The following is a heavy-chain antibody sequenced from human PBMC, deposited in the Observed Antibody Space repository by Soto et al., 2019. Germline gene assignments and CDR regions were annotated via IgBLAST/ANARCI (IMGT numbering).Heavy chain of an antibody. CDR3: AKHYDRSGYYYRGLDY. CDR1: GGTFSSYA. D-gene: IGHD3-22*01. Sequence: QVQLVQSGAEVKKPGSSVKVSCKASGGTFSSYAISWVRQAPGQGLEWMGGIIPIFGTADYAQKFQGRVTITADEATSTADMELSTLRSEDTAVYYCAKHYDRSGYYYRGLDYWGQGTLVTVSS. CDR2: IIPIFGTA. V-gene: IGHV1-69*12. J-gene: IGHJ4*02.